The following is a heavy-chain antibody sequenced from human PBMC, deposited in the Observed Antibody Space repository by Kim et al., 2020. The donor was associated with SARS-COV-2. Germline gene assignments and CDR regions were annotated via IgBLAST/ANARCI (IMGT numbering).Heavy chain of an antibody. CDR3: ARAELRFLEWLYPSRERMVYYFDY. CDR2: ISAYNGNT. V-gene: IGHV1-18*01. CDR1: GYTFTSYG. J-gene: IGHJ4*02. Sequence: ASVKVSCKASGYTFTSYGISWVRQAPGQGLEWMGWISAYNGNTNYAQKLQGRVTMTTDTSTSTAYMELRSLRSDDTAVYYCARAELRFLEWLYPSRERMVYYFDYWGQGTLVTVSS. D-gene: IGHD3-3*01.